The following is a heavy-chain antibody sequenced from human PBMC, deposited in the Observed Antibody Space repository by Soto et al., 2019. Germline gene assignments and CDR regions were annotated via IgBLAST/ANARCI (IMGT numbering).Heavy chain of an antibody. CDR1: GASIRNFY. CDR2: IYNGERT. Sequence: QVHLQESGPGLVKPSETMSLTCTASGASIRNFYWNWVRQFPGKGLEWIGHIYNGERTNYNPSLKSRVTISVDTSKNQFSLTLSSVPVADTAVYYCAQTTGWPGFDYWGQGTLVAVSS. V-gene: IGHV4-59*01. CDR3: AQTTGWPGFDY. J-gene: IGHJ4*02. D-gene: IGHD6-19*01.